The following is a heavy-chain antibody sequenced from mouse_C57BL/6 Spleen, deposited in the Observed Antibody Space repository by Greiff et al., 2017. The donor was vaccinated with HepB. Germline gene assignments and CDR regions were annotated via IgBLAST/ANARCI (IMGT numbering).Heavy chain of an antibody. CDR1: GYTFTDHT. D-gene: IGHD1-1*01. CDR2: IYPRDGST. CDR3: ARGGGYYGSSWYFDV. V-gene: IGHV1-78*01. Sequence: QVQLKQSDAELVKPGASVKISCKVSGYTFTDHTIHWMKQRPEQGLEWIGYIYPRDGSTKYNEKFKGKATLTADKSASTAYMQLNSLTSEDSAVYFCARGGGYYGSSWYFDVWGTGTTVTVSS. J-gene: IGHJ1*03.